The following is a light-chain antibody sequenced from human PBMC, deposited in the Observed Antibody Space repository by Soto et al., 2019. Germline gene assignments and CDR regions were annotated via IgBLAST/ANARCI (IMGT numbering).Light chain of an antibody. Sequence: EIVLTQSPATLSLSPGERATLSCRASQSVSSYLAWYQQKPGQAPRLLIYDASNRATGIPARFSGSGSGTDFTLTISRLEPEDFAVYYCQQRRKWPPWTFGQGTKLEIK. CDR2: DAS. V-gene: IGKV3-11*01. J-gene: IGKJ2*02. CDR3: QQRRKWPPWT. CDR1: QSVSSY.